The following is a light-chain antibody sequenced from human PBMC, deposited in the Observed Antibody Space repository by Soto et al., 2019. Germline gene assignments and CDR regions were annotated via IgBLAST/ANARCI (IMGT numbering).Light chain of an antibody. V-gene: IGKV3-15*01. CDR3: QQYNNCCPWT. Sequence: EIVLTQSPATLSLSPGERATLSCRASQSINNYLAWYQQKPGQAPRLLIYGASTRATGIPARFSGSGSGTEFTLTISSRQSEDFAVYYCQQYNNCCPWTLGQGTKVDI. J-gene: IGKJ1*01. CDR2: GAS. CDR1: QSINNY.